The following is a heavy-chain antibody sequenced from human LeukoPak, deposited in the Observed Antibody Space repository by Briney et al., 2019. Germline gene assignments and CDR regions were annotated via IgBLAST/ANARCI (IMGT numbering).Heavy chain of an antibody. CDR2: INPNSGGT. CDR1: GYTFTGYY. D-gene: IGHD6-13*01. Sequence: ASVKDSCKASGYTFTGYYMHWVRQAPGQGLEWMGWINPNSGGTNYAQKFQGRVTMTRDTSISTAYMELSRLRSDDTAVYYCARGAYSSSWGRLWDIWGQGTMVTVSS. V-gene: IGHV1-2*02. J-gene: IGHJ3*02. CDR3: ARGAYSSSWGRLWDI.